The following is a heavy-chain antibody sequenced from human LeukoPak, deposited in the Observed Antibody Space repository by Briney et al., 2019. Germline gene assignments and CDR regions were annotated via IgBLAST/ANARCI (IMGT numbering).Heavy chain of an antibody. J-gene: IGHJ4*02. V-gene: IGHV3-23*01. CDR1: GFTFSNYA. CDR3: AKVRSTFGGVIVPIDY. CDR2: ISGSGGST. D-gene: IGHD3-16*02. Sequence: GGSLRLSCAASGFTFSNYAMSWVRQAPGKGLEWVSAISGSGGSTYYADSVKGRFTISRDNSKNTLYLQMNSLRAEDTAVYYCAKVRSTFGGVIVPIDYWGQGTLVTVSS.